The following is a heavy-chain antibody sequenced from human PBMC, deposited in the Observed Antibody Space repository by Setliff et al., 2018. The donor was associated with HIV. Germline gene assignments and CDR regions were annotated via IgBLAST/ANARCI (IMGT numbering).Heavy chain of an antibody. D-gene: IGHD6-19*01. CDR2: AYHRGNT. CDR3: ARGRTQWPNYNYFDP. CDR1: GVSTSNSNYW. V-gene: IGHV4-4*02. J-gene: IGHJ5*02. Sequence: PSETLSLTCAVSGVSTSNSNYWWSWVRQPPGKGLEWIGEAYHRGNTNYNPSLKSRVTISVDTSKCQFSLKLSSLTAADTAVYYCARGRTQWPNYNYFDPWGLGTLVTVSS.